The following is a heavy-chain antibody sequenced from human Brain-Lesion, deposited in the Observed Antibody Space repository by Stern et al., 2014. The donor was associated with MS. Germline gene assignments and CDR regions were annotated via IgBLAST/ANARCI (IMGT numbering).Heavy chain of an antibody. V-gene: IGHV4-39*01. CDR3: ARTGDDFGDYSLSY. CDR1: GGSINTNNYY. D-gene: IGHD4-17*01. Sequence: QLQLQESGPGLVKPSETLSLTCTVSGGSINTNNYYWGWIRQPPGKGLEWIGNIYSSGSTFYSPSLKSRVTISVDTSKNQFSLKLSSVTAADTAVYYCARTGDDFGDYSLSYWGQGTLVTVSS. CDR2: IYSSGST. J-gene: IGHJ4*02.